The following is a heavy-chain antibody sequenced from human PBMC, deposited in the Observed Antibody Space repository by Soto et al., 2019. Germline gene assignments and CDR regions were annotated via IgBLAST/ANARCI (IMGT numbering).Heavy chain of an antibody. D-gene: IGHD4-17*01. Sequence: EVQLLESGGGLVQPGGSLRLSCAASGFTFRIYAMSWVRQAPGKGLEWVSASNGAGDDTYYADSVKGRFTISRDNSKNTLYLQMNSLRAEDTAVYYCARGSHGDHDYWCQGTLVTVSS. V-gene: IGHV3-23*01. J-gene: IGHJ4*02. CDR1: GFTFRIYA. CDR2: SNGAGDDT. CDR3: ARGSHGDHDY.